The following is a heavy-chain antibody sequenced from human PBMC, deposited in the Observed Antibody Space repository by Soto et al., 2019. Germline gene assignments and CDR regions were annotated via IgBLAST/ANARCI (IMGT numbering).Heavy chain of an antibody. D-gene: IGHD6-13*01. CDR2: IYYTGST. CDR3: ARQPKEFSRSWLHFDQ. CDR1: GGPVSSSRYY. Sequence: SDTLSLTCSVSGGPVSSSRYYWDWIRQPPGKGLEWIGNIYYTGSTYYNPSVKSRVAISVDTSKNQFSLKLNSVTAADTAVYYCARQPKEFSRSWLHFDQWGQGDLVTVS. J-gene: IGHJ4*02. V-gene: IGHV4-39*01.